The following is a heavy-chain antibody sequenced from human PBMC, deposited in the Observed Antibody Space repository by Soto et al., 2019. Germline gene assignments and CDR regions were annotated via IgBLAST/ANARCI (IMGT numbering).Heavy chain of an antibody. J-gene: IGHJ6*02. CDR1: GFTFSSYE. V-gene: IGHV3-48*03. CDR2: ISSSGSTI. Sequence: SCAASGFTFSSYEMNWVRQAPGKGLEWVSYISSSGSTIYYADSVKGRFTISRDNAKNSLYLQMNSLRAEDTAVYYCARDRTPVVGAMNYYYYYGMDVWGQGTTVTVSS. CDR3: ARDRTPVVGAMNYYYYYGMDV. D-gene: IGHD1-26*01.